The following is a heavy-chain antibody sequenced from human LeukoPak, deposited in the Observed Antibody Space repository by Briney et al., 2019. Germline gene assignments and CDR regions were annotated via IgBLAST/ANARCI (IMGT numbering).Heavy chain of an antibody. V-gene: IGHV3-66*01. Sequence: GGSLRLSCAASGFTVSSNYMSWVRQAPGKGLEWVSVIYSGGSTYYADSVKGRFTISRDNSKNTLYLQMNSLRAEDTAVYYCAREGGYSYGYSPFDYWGQGTLVTVSS. D-gene: IGHD5-18*01. J-gene: IGHJ4*02. CDR1: GFTVSSNY. CDR3: AREGGYSYGYSPFDY. CDR2: IYSGGST.